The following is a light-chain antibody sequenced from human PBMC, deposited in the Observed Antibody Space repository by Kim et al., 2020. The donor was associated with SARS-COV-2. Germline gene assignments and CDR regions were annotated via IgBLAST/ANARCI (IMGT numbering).Light chain of an antibody. J-gene: IGKJ1*01. CDR2: GAS. CDR1: QSVSSSY. V-gene: IGKV3-20*01. Sequence: EIVLTQSPGTLSLSPGERATLSCRASQSVSSSYLAWYQQKPGQAPRLLIYGASSRATGIPDRFSGSGSETDFTLTISRLEPEDFAVYYCQQYGSSPLFGQGTKVDIK. CDR3: QQYGSSPL.